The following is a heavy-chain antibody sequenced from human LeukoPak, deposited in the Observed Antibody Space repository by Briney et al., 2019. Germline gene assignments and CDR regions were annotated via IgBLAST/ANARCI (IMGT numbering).Heavy chain of an antibody. CDR2: INPSGGST. V-gene: IGHV1-46*01. J-gene: IGHJ3*02. CDR1: GYTFTTYG. Sequence: ASVTVSCKASGYTFTTYGISWVRQAPGQGLEWMGIINPSGGSTSYAQKFQGRVTMTRDTSTSTVYMELSSLRSEDTAVYYCARDGGHVDTAMDTRGGAFDIWGQGTMVTVSS. CDR3: ARDGGHVDTAMDTRGGAFDI. D-gene: IGHD5-18*01.